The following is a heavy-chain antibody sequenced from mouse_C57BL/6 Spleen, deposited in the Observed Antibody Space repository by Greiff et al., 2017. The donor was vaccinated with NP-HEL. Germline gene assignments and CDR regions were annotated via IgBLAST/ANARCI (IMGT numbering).Heavy chain of an antibody. CDR2: INPGSGGT. CDR3: ARRGYYGSSYDYAMDY. J-gene: IGHJ4*01. Sequence: QVQLQQSGAELVRPGTSVKVSCKASGYAFTNYLIEWVKQRPGQGLEWIGVINPGSGGTNYNEKFKGKATLTADKSSSTAYMQLCSLTSEDSAVYFCARRGYYGSSYDYAMDYWGQGTSVTVSS. V-gene: IGHV1-54*01. CDR1: GYAFTNYL. D-gene: IGHD1-1*01.